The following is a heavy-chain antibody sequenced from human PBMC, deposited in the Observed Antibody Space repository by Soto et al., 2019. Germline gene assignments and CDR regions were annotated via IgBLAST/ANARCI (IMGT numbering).Heavy chain of an antibody. CDR2: ISAYNGNT. Sequence: GASVEVSCKASGYTFASCGSRWMRQAPGQGLEWMGWISAYNGNTHYEEKLQGRVTLTTDTSTSTAYMELRSLRSDDTAVYFCARGGQWDFLSDYWGQGTLVTVSS. J-gene: IGHJ4*02. V-gene: IGHV1-18*01. CDR3: ARGGQWDFLSDY. CDR1: GYTFASCG. D-gene: IGHD1-26*01.